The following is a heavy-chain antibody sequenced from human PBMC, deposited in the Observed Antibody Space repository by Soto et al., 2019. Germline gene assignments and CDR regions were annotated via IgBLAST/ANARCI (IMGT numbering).Heavy chain of an antibody. CDR3: ARDIRFLEWLTFDYGMDV. V-gene: IGHV1-3*01. Sequence: ASVKVSCKASGYTFTSYAMHWVRQAPGQRLEWIGWINAGNGNTKYSQKFQGRVTITRDTSASTAYMELSSLSSEDTAVYYCARDIRFLEWLTFDYGMDVWGQGTTVTVSS. D-gene: IGHD3-3*01. CDR1: GYTFTSYA. CDR2: INAGNGNT. J-gene: IGHJ6*02.